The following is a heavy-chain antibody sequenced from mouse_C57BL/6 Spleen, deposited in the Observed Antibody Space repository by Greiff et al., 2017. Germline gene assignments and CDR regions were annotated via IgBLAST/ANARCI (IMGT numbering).Heavy chain of an antibody. V-gene: IGHV3-1*01. J-gene: IGHJ1*03. CDR2: ISYSGST. CDR3: AREVQGLFPYFDV. D-gene: IGHD1-1*01. Sequence: EVMLVESGPGMVKPSQSLSLTCTVTGYSITSGYDWHWIRHFPGNKLEWMGYISYSGSTNYNPSLKSRISITHDTSKNHFFLKLNSVTTEDTATYYCAREVQGLFPYFDVWGTGTTVTVSS. CDR1: GYSITSGYD.